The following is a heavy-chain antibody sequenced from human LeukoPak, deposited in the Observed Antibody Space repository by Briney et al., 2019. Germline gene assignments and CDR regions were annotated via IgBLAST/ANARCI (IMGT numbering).Heavy chain of an antibody. J-gene: IGHJ4*02. CDR1: GGSFSGYY. Sequence: SETLSLTCAVYGGSFSGYYWSWIRQPPGKGLEWIGEINHSGSTNYNPSLKSRVTISVDTSKNQFSLELSSVTAADTAVYYCARERGGWLQSSFLPYYFDYWGQGTLVTVSS. V-gene: IGHV4-34*01. CDR3: ARERGGWLQSSFLPYYFDY. D-gene: IGHD5-24*01. CDR2: INHSGST.